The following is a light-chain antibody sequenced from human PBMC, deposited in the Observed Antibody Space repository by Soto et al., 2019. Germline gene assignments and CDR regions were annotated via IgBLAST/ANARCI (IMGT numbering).Light chain of an antibody. CDR3: SSYAGSSNV. Sequence: QSVLTQPPSASGSPGHSVAISCTGTSSDVGGYNYVSWYQQHPGKAPKLMIYEVNKRPSGVPDRFSGSKSGNTASLTVYGLQAEDEADYYCSSYAGSSNVFGTGTKLTVL. CDR2: EVN. CDR1: SSDVGGYNY. J-gene: IGLJ1*01. V-gene: IGLV2-8*01.